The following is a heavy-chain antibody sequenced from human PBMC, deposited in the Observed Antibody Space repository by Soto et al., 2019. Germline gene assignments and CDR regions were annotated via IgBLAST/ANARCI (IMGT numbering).Heavy chain of an antibody. Sequence: PSQTLSLTCAISGGSVSSNTAALNWIRSSPSRGLEWLGRTYYRSNWWHDYAVSVKSRITVNPDTSKNHFSLQLNSVTPDDTAVYYCARGVAGSGFDLWGQGTLVTVSS. CDR1: GGSVSSNTAA. J-gene: IGHJ4*02. CDR2: TYYRSNWWH. CDR3: ARGVAGSGFDL. V-gene: IGHV6-1*01. D-gene: IGHD6-19*01.